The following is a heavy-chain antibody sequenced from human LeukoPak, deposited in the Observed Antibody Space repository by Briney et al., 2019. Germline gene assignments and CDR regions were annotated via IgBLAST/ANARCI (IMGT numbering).Heavy chain of an antibody. J-gene: IGHJ4*02. D-gene: IGHD7-27*01. Sequence: GGSLRLSCAASGFTFSVSDVHWVRQASGKGLEWVGRVRSKADSYATGYAASLKGRFTTSRDDSKNTAYLQMNSLKTEDTAVYYCTRHMGNAATRFDYWGQGTLVTVSS. CDR1: GFTFSVSD. CDR3: TRHMGNAATRFDY. CDR2: VRSKADSYAT. V-gene: IGHV3-73*01.